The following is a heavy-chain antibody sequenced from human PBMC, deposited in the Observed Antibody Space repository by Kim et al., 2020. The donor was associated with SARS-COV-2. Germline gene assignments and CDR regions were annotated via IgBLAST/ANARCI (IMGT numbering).Heavy chain of an antibody. J-gene: IGHJ5*02. Sequence: ADSVKGRFTISRDNAKNSLYLQMNSLRAEDTAVYYCARDLMTTVTTGFDPWGQGTLVTVSS. V-gene: IGHV3-21*01. D-gene: IGHD4-17*01. CDR3: ARDLMTTVTTGFDP.